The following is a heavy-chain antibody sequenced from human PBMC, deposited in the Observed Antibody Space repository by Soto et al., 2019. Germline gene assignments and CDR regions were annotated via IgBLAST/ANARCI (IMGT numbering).Heavy chain of an antibody. J-gene: IGHJ4*02. Sequence: GGSLRLSCAASGFTFNSYAMSWVRQAPGKGLEWVSVISGNGGITYYADSVKGRFTISRDNSKNTLYVQMNSLRAEDTAVYYCAKESNWNVASDYWGQGTLVTVSS. CDR1: GFTFNSYA. V-gene: IGHV3-23*01. D-gene: IGHD1-20*01. CDR2: ISGNGGIT. CDR3: AKESNWNVASDY.